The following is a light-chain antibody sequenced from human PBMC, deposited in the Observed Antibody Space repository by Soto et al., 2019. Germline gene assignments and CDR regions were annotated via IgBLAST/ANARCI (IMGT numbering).Light chain of an antibody. CDR3: SLYTSSSTYV. CDR2: EVS. J-gene: IGLJ1*01. Sequence: SALTHPPSVSGSPGQSVTISCTGTSSDVGSYNRVSWYQQPPGTAPKLMIYEVSNRPSGVPDRFSGSKSGNTASLTISGLQAEEEADYYCSLYTSSSTYVFGPGTKVTVL. CDR1: SSDVGSYNR. V-gene: IGLV2-18*01.